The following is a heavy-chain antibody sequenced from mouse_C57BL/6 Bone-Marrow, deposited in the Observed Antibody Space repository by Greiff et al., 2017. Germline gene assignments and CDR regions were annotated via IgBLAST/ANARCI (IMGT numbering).Heavy chain of an antibody. J-gene: IGHJ2*01. Sequence: EVHLVESGGGLVKPGGSLKLSCAASGFTFSSYAMSWVRQTPEKRLEWVATISDGGSYTYYPDNVKGRFTISRDNAKNNLYLQMSHLKSEDTAMYYFAKGNYYFDYWGQGTTLTVSS. V-gene: IGHV5-4*01. CDR1: GFTFSSYA. D-gene: IGHD2-1*01. CDR3: AKGNYYFDY. CDR2: ISDGGSYT.